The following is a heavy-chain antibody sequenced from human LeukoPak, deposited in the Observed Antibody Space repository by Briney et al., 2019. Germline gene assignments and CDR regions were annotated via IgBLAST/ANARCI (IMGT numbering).Heavy chain of an antibody. CDR1: GYTFTGYY. V-gene: IGHV3-11*04. D-gene: IGHD6-6*01. CDR2: ISSSGSTI. Sequence: SCKASGYTFTGYYMHWVRQAPGKGLEWVSYISSSGSTIYYADSVKGRFTTSRDNSKNTLYLQMNSLRAEDTAVYYCAKVDSSSSVDYWGQGTLVTVSS. CDR3: AKVDSSSSVDY. J-gene: IGHJ4*02.